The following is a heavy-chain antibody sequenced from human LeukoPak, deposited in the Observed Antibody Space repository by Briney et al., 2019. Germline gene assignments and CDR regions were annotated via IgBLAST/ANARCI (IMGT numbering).Heavy chain of an antibody. J-gene: IGHJ5*02. D-gene: IGHD2-15*01. V-gene: IGHV4-39*01. Sequence: SETLSLTCTVSGGSISSSSYYWGWIRQPPGKGLEWIGSIYYSGSTYYNPSLKSRVTISVDTSKNQFSLKLSSVTAADTAVYYCARPGFNKNCSGGSCYRYNWFDPWGQGTLVTVSS. CDR2: IYYSGST. CDR3: ARPGFNKNCSGGSCYRYNWFDP. CDR1: GGSISSSSYY.